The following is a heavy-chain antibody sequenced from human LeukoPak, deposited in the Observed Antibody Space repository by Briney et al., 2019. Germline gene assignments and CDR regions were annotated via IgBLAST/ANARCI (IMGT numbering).Heavy chain of an antibody. D-gene: IGHD3-9*01. Sequence: ASVKVSSKASGYTFTSYYMHWVRQAPGQGLEWMGWINPNSGGTNYAQKFQGRVTMIRDTSISTAYMELSRLRSDDTAVYYCARDSPNYDILTGYYNAGYYFDYWGQGTLVTVSS. J-gene: IGHJ4*02. CDR2: INPNSGGT. CDR1: GYTFTSYY. V-gene: IGHV1-2*02. CDR3: ARDSPNYDILTGYYNAGYYFDY.